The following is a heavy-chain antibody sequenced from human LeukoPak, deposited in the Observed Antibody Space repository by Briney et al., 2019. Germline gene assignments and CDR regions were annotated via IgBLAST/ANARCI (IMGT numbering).Heavy chain of an antibody. CDR3: ANSMGITIFGVVED. V-gene: IGHV3-30*18. CDR1: GFTFSSYG. J-gene: IGHJ4*02. D-gene: IGHD3-3*01. Sequence: GGSLRLSCAASGFTFSSYGMHWVRQAPGKGLGWVAVISYDGSNKYYADSVKGRFTISRDNSKSTLYLQMNSLRAEDTAVYYCANSMGITIFGVVEDWGQGTLVTVSS. CDR2: ISYDGSNK.